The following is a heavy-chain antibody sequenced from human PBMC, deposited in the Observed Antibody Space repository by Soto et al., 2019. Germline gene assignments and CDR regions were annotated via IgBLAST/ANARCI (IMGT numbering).Heavy chain of an antibody. D-gene: IGHD5-12*01. CDR1: GFNFSSYW. Sequence: GGSQRHSCAASGFNFSSYWMSWVRQAPGKGLEWVANIKQDGSEKYYVDSVKGRFTISRDNAKNSLYLQMNSLRAEDTAVYYCARGLVYSGYDYVGYFDYWGQGTLVTVS. CDR3: ARGLVYSGYDYVGYFDY. J-gene: IGHJ4*02. V-gene: IGHV3-7*01. CDR2: IKQDGSEK.